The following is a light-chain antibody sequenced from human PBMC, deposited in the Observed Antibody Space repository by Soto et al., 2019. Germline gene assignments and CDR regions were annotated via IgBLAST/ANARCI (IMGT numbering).Light chain of an antibody. Sequence: DIVMTQSPATLSVSPGERATLSCRAIQSLSGNLAWYQQKPGQAPRLLIYRASTRATGVPARFSASGSGTEFTLTISSLQSEDSAVYYCHQYSNWPPWTFGPGTKVEI. CDR1: QSLSGN. V-gene: IGKV3-15*01. CDR3: HQYSNWPPWT. CDR2: RAS. J-gene: IGKJ1*01.